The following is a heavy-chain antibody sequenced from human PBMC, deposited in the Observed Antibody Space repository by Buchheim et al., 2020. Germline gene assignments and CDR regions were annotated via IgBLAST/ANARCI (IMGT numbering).Heavy chain of an antibody. V-gene: IGHV3-7*04. J-gene: IGHJ4*02. D-gene: IGHD2/OR15-2a*01. CDR3: ARANPIALIDF. CDR1: GFTFSSYW. Sequence: EVQLVESGGGLVQPGGSLRLSCAASGFTFSSYWMSWVRQAPGKGLEWVASLKQDESEKYYVGSVKGRFTISRDNAKNSLYLQMNSLTAEDTAVYYCARANPIALIDFWGQGTL. CDR2: LKQDESEK.